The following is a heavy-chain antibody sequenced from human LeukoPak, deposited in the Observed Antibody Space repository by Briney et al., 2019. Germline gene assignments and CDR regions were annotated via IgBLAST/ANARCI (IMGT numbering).Heavy chain of an antibody. D-gene: IGHD3-16*02. CDR3: ARLRRIMITFGGVIASYYFDY. Sequence: PSETLSLTCTVSGGSISSSSYYWGWIRQPPGKGLEWIGSIYYSGSTYYNPSLKSRVTISVDTSKNQFSLKLSSVTAADTAVYYWARLRRIMITFGGVIASYYFDYWGQGTLVTVSS. CDR1: GGSISSSSYY. CDR2: IYYSGST. V-gene: IGHV4-39*01. J-gene: IGHJ4*02.